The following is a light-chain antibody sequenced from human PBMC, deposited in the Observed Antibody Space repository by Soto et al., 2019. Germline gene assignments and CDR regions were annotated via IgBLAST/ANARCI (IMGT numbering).Light chain of an antibody. CDR1: NIESKS. J-gene: IGLJ2*01. V-gene: IGLV3-21*02. CDR2: DDT. CDR3: QVWDSTSDHVV. Sequence: SYELTQPPSVSVAPGQTATISCGGNNIESKSVHWYQQRPGQAPVVVVYDDTDRPSGIPERFSGSNSGNTATLTISRVEAGDEADYYCQVWDSTSDHVVFGRGTKLTVL.